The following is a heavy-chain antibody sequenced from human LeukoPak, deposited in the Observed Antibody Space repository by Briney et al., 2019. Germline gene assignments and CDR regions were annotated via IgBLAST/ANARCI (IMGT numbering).Heavy chain of an antibody. Sequence: PGGSLRLSCAASGFTFSSYGMHWVRQAPGKGLEWVAFIRYDGSNKYYADSVKGRFTISRDNAKNSLYLQMNSLRAEDTAIYYCAREDGSGLDYWGQGTLVTVSS. CDR3: AREDGSGLDY. J-gene: IGHJ4*02. CDR1: GFTFSSYG. D-gene: IGHD6-19*01. V-gene: IGHV3-30*02. CDR2: IRYDGSNK.